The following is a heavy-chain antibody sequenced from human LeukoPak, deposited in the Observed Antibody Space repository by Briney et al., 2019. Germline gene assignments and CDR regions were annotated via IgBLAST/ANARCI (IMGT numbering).Heavy chain of an antibody. CDR2: ISAYNGNT. CDR3: ARDLGYGDYGGASYFDY. D-gene: IGHD4-17*01. Sequence: ASVKVSCKASGYTFTSYGISWVRQAPGQGLEWMGWISAYNGNTNYAQRLRGRVTMTTDTSTSTAYMELRSLRSDDTAVYYCARDLGYGDYGGASYFDYWGQGTLVTVSS. J-gene: IGHJ4*02. CDR1: GYTFTSYG. V-gene: IGHV1-18*04.